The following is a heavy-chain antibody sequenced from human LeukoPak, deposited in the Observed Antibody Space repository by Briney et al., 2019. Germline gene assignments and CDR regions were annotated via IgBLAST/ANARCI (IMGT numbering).Heavy chain of an antibody. J-gene: IGHJ3*02. CDR1: GGSFSGYY. D-gene: IGHD6-19*01. Sequence: SETLSLTCAVYGGSFSGYYWSWIRQPPGKGLEWIGEINHSGSTNYNPSLKSRVTISVDTSKNQFSLKLSSVTAADTAVYYCARVEQWLVYAFDIWGQGTMVTVSS. CDR3: ARVEQWLVYAFDI. CDR2: INHSGST. V-gene: IGHV4-34*01.